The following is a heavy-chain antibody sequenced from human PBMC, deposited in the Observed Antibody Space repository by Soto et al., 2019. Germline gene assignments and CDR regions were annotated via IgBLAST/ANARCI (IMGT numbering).Heavy chain of an antibody. D-gene: IGHD6-13*01. V-gene: IGHV3-66*01. Sequence: GGSLRLSCAASGFTVSSNYMSWVRQAPGKGLEWVSVIYSGGSTYYAVSVKGRFTISRDNSKNTLCLQMNSLRAEDTAVYYCARDRYAADSRALNWYFDLWGRESLVTVSS. J-gene: IGHJ2*01. CDR2: IYSGGST. CDR3: ARDRYAADSRALNWYFDL. CDR1: GFTVSSNY.